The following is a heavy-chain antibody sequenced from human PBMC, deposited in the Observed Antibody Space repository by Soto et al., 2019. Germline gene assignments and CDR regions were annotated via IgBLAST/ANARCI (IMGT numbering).Heavy chain of an antibody. J-gene: IGHJ6*02. D-gene: IGHD2-15*01. CDR3: ARLGFCIAWAAKYGMDV. V-gene: IGHV5-51*01. CDR1: GYSFTSYW. CDR2: IYPGDSDT. Sequence: GESLKTSCKGSGYSFTSYWIGWVRQMPGKGLEWMGIIYPGDSDTRYSPSFQGQVTISADKSISTAYLQWSSLKASDTAMYYCARLGFCIAWAAKYGMDVWGQGTTVTVSS.